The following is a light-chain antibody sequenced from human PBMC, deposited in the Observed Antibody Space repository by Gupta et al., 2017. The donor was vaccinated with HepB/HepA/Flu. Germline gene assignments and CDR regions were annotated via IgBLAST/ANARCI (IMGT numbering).Light chain of an antibody. CDR3: QVRDTRTDQWI. CDR2: DDI. J-gene: IGLJ2*01. Sequence: SYVLTHPSSVSVAPGKTATGTCWGKDIGTKRVHWYQQRPGQAPVLVVYDDIDRPSGIPERFSGSNSGNTASLTITRVEAGDEADYYCQVRDTRTDQWIFGGGTQLTVL. V-gene: IGLV3-21*03. CDR1: DIGTKR.